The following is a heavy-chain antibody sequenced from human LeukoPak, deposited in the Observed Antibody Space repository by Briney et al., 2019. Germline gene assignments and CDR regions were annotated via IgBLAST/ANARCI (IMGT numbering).Heavy chain of an antibody. CDR2: IYTGGIT. CDR3: AKGGYSGPTTGLRTDYYMDV. V-gene: IGHV3-66*02. CDR1: GLTVSSNH. D-gene: IGHD5-12*01. Sequence: PGGSLRLSCAASGLTVSSNHMAWVRQAPGKGLEWVSVIYTGGITYYADSVQGRFTISRDNSKNTLYLQMNSLRAEDTAVYYCAKGGYSGPTTGLRTDYYMDVWGKGTTVTVSS. J-gene: IGHJ6*03.